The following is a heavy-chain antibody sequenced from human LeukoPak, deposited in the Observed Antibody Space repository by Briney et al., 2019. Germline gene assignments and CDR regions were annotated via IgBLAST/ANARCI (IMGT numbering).Heavy chain of an antibody. CDR2: ISSNSSYK. Sequence: SGGSLRLSCAASGFTFITYTINWVRQAPGKGLEGVSSISSNSSYKSYADSAKGRFTISRDTAKNSLFLQMNSMRAEDTAVYYCARGLISQYYYGSGSYAVRDDYYYYMDVWGKGTTVTISS. CDR1: GFTFITYT. D-gene: IGHD3-10*01. V-gene: IGHV3-21*01. J-gene: IGHJ6*03. CDR3: ARGLISQYYYGSGSYAVRDDYYYYMDV.